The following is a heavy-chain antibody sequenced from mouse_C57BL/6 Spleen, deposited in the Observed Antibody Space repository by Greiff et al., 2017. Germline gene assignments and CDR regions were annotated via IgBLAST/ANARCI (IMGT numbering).Heavy chain of an antibody. V-gene: IGHV5-17*01. CDR1: GFTFSDYG. D-gene: IGHD2-4*01. CDR3: AIYYDYDWFAY. J-gene: IGHJ3*01. CDR2: ISSGSSTI. Sequence: EVQWVESGGGLVKPGGSLKLSCAASGFTFSDYGMHWVRQAPEKGLEWVAYISSGSSTIYYADTVKGRFTISRDNAKNTLFLQMTSLRSEDTAMYYCAIYYDYDWFAYWGQGTLVTVSA.